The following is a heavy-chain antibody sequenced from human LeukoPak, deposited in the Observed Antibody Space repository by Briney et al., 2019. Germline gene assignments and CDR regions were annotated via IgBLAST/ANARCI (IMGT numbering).Heavy chain of an antibody. CDR2: IIPIFGTA. CDR3: ARVEQQLVHGFDY. CDR1: GGTFSSYA. V-gene: IGHV1-69*05. J-gene: IGHJ4*02. Sequence: SVKVSCKASGGTFSSYAISWVRQAPGQGLEWMGGIIPIFGTANYAQKFQGRVTITTDESTSTAYMELSSLRSEDTAVYYCARVEQQLVHGFDYWGQGTLVTVSS. D-gene: IGHD6-13*01.